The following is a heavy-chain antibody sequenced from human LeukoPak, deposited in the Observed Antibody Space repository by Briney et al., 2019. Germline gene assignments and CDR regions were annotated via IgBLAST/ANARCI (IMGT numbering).Heavy chain of an antibody. CDR1: GFTFSSFG. CDR2: ISYDGSNK. Sequence: GRSLRLSCAASGFTFSSFGMHWVRQAPGKGLEWVAVISYDGSNKYYADSVKGRFTISRDNSKNTLYLQMNSLRAEDTAVYYCAKGWRGFDYGGQGTLVTVS. V-gene: IGHV3-30*18. CDR3: AKGWRGFDY. J-gene: IGHJ4*02. D-gene: IGHD5-24*01.